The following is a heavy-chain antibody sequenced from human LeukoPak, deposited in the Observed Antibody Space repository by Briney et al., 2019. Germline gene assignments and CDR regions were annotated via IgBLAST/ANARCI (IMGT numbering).Heavy chain of an antibody. D-gene: IGHD3-9*01. CDR3: ATCLRYFDWLQVAYFDY. CDR2: IIPIFGTA. Sequence: ASVKVSCKASGGTFSSYAISWVRQAPGQGLEWMGGIIPIFGTANYAQKFQGRVTITADESTSTAYMELSSLRSEDTAVYYCATCLRYFDWLQVAYFDYWGQGTLVTVSS. J-gene: IGHJ4*02. CDR1: GGTFSSYA. V-gene: IGHV1-69*01.